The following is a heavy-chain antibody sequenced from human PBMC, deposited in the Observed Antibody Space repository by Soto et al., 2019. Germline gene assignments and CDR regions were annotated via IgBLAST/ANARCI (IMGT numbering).Heavy chain of an antibody. CDR1: GFTFSSYA. Sequence: EVQLLESGGGLVQPGGSLRLSCAASGFTFSSYAMGWVRQAPGKGLEWVSAMRGSGGSTYYADSVKGRFTISRDNSTNTLYLQMNSLRAEDTAVYYCAKDWLDSSCWYELGDYWGQGTLVTVSS. CDR2: MRGSGGST. J-gene: IGHJ4*02. CDR3: AKDWLDSSCWYELGDY. V-gene: IGHV3-23*01. D-gene: IGHD6-19*01.